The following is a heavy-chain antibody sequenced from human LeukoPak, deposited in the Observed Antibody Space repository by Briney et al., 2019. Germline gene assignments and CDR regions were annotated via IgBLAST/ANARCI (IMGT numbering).Heavy chain of an antibody. CDR2: ISGSGGST. Sequence: GGSLRLSCAASGFTFSSYAMSWVRQAPGKGLEWVSAISGSGGSTYYADSVKGRFTISRDNSKNTLYLQMNSLRAEDTAVYYCAKDRPREQWLVLPKRIVAFDIWGQGTMVTVSS. D-gene: IGHD6-19*01. V-gene: IGHV3-23*01. J-gene: IGHJ3*02. CDR1: GFTFSSYA. CDR3: AKDRPREQWLVLPKRIVAFDI.